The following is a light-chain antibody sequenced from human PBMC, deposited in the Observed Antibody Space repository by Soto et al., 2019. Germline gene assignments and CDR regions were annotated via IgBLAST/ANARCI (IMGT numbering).Light chain of an antibody. CDR1: QSISSY. Sequence: DIQMTQSPSSLSASVGDRVTITCRANQSISSYLNWYQQKPGKAPKLLIYAASSLQSGVPSRFXGGGSRTDFTLTISSLQPEDFATYYCQQSYSTPQYSFGQGTKLEIK. CDR3: QQSYSTPQYS. CDR2: AAS. V-gene: IGKV1-39*01. J-gene: IGKJ2*01.